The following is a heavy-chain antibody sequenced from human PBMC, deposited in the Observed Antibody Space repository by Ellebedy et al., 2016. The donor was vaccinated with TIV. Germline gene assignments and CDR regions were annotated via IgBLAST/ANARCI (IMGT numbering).Heavy chain of an antibody. CDR1: GYTFTTFA. CDR3: ARGPLGYCSGGSCTNNWFDP. CDR2: INVADANT. D-gene: IGHD2-15*01. Sequence: AASVKVSCKASGYTFTTFAIHWVRQAPGQSPEWMGWINVADANTKYSQKFQGRVTFTRDTSANTVYMHLSSLRSEDSAVYYCARGPLGYCSGGSCTNNWFDPWGQGTLVTVSS. V-gene: IGHV1-3*01. J-gene: IGHJ5*02.